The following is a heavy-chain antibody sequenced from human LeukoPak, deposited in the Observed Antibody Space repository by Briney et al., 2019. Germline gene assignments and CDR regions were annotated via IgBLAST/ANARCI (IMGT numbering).Heavy chain of an antibody. V-gene: IGHV3-23*01. CDR1: GFTFYNYA. J-gene: IGHJ4*02. Sequence: GGSLRLSCTASGFTFYNYAMSWVRQAPGKGLEWVSGVSSTGGSTFYADSVKGWFTISRDNSKNTVYLQMNSLRAGDTAIYYCVRDRGTYRPIDYWGQGTLVTVSS. CDR2: VSSTGGST. D-gene: IGHD1-26*01. CDR3: VRDRGTYRPIDY.